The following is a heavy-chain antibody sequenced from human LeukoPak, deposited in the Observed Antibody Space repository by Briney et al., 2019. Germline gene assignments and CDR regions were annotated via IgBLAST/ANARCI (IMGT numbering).Heavy chain of an antibody. Sequence: SETLSLTCTVSGTSISSGAYSWSWVRQHPGKGLEWIAYIYYSGNTYYNPSLKRRVTISVDTSKNQFSLNLSSVTAADTAVYYCARTITIFGALGYFDYWGQGTLVTVSS. CDR2: IYYSGNT. CDR3: ARTITIFGALGYFDY. V-gene: IGHV4-31*03. J-gene: IGHJ4*02. CDR1: GTSISSGAYS. D-gene: IGHD3-3*01.